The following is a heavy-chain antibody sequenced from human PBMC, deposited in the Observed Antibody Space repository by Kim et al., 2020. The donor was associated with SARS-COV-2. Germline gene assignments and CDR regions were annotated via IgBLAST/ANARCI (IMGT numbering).Heavy chain of an antibody. CDR2: ISYDGSNK. D-gene: IGHD3-10*01. Sequence: GGSLRLSCAASGFTFSSYGMHWVRQAPGKGLEWVAVISYDGSNKYYADSVKGRFTISRDNSKNTLYLQMNSLRAEDTAVYYCEGYGSGTTMDVWGQGTTV. J-gene: IGHJ6*02. V-gene: IGHV3-30*03. CDR1: GFTFSSYG. CDR3: EGYGSGTTMDV.